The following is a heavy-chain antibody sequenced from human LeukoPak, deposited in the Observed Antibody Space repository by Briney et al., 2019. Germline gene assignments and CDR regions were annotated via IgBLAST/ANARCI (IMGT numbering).Heavy chain of an antibody. D-gene: IGHD1-26*01. J-gene: IGHJ4*02. V-gene: IGHV3-23*01. CDR3: ANWQSGSRVFFDY. CDR1: GFTFSSYA. CDR2: ISAAGDTT. Sequence: GGSLRLSCAASGFTFSSYALSWVRQAPGKGLEWVSAISAAGDTTYYADSVKGRFTISRDNSKNTLYLHMNSLRAEDTAVYYCANWQSGSRVFFDYWGQGTLVTVSS.